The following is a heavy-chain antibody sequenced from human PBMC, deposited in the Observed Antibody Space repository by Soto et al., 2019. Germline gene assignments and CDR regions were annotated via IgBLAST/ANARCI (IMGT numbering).Heavy chain of an antibody. CDR3: ARDPGTATPYYYYYGMDV. CDR1: RFTFSDYY. V-gene: IGHV3-11*01. Sequence: GGSLRLSCVASRFTFSDYYMNWIRQAPGKGLEWISYISNSGTTKYYADSVKGRFTISRDNAKNSLYLQMNGLRAEDTAVYYCARDPGTATPYYYYYGMDVWGQGTTVTVSS. D-gene: IGHD5-18*01. CDR2: ISNSGTTK. J-gene: IGHJ6*02.